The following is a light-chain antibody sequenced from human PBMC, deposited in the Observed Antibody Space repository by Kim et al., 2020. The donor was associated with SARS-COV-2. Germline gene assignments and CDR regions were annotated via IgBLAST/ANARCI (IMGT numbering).Light chain of an antibody. CDR1: QSINKW. V-gene: IGKV1-5*01. J-gene: IGKJ1*01. CDR3: QQYHAYWT. CDR2: DAS. Sequence: SASVRDRVTITCRASQSINKWLAWYQQKPGTAPKLLIYDASTLGSGVPSRFSGSGSETEFTLTISSLQPDDLATYYCQQYHAYWTFGQGTKVDIK.